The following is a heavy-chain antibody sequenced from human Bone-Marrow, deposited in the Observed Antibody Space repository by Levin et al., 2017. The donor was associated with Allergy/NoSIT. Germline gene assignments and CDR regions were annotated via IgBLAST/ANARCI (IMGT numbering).Heavy chain of an antibody. CDR3: ARDPDYYDRAFEI. Sequence: ASVKVSCKASGYTFTDYYMNWVRQAPGQGLEWMGWINPNSGGTNYAQKFQGRVTMTMDTSISTAYMELTRLRSDDTAVYYCARDPDYYDRAFEIWGQGTMVTVSS. CDR2: INPNSGGT. CDR1: GYTFTDYY. D-gene: IGHD3-22*01. J-gene: IGHJ3*02. V-gene: IGHV1-2*02.